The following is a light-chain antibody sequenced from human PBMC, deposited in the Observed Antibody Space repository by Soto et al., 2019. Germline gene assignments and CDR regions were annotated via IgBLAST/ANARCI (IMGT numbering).Light chain of an antibody. CDR2: GAS. J-gene: IGKJ4*01. CDR3: QQSDSFPRT. V-gene: IGKV1D-12*01. Sequence: DIQMTQSPSSVSAAIGDTVTITCRASQDISTLLAWYQQKPGKAPKLLIYGASTLESGVPSRLSGRGSGTDFTLTISSLQPEDFATYFCQQSDSFPRTFGGGTKVEIK. CDR1: QDISTL.